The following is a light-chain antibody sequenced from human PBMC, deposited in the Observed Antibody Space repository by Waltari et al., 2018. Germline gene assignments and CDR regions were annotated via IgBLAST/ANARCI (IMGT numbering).Light chain of an antibody. CDR3: QKYDRLPAT. Sequence: VLTQSPGPLSLSPGERGPLSCRASQSVSRFLAWYQQKPGQAPRLLIYGASTRATGIPDRFSGSGSGTDFSLTISRLEPEDFAVYYCQKYDRLPATFGQGTKVEIK. CDR1: QSVSRF. J-gene: IGKJ1*01. V-gene: IGKV3-20*01. CDR2: GAS.